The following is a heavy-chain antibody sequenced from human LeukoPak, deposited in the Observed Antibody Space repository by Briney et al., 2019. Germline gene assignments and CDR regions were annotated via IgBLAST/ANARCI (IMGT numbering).Heavy chain of an antibody. V-gene: IGHV3-23*01. Sequence: GGSLRLSCAASGFTFSSYAMNWVRQAPEKGLEWVSGISGSGDNTYYADSVKGRFSISRDNSKNTVYLQMNSLRAEDTAVYYCARARLPKHYFDYWGQGTLVTVSS. J-gene: IGHJ4*02. D-gene: IGHD6-25*01. CDR2: ISGSGDNT. CDR3: ARARLPKHYFDY. CDR1: GFTFSSYA.